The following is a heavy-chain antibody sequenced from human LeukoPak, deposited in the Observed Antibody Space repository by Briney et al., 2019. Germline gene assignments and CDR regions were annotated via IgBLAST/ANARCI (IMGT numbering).Heavy chain of an antibody. CDR1: GFTFSNYV. CDR3: ARNQGLNGYCSGGSCYSFNMDDAFDI. J-gene: IGHJ3*02. D-gene: IGHD2-15*01. Sequence: GGSLRLSCAASGFTFSNYVTHWVRQAPGKGLEWVAVTSTDENLKFYADSVKGRFTISRDNSKNTLYLQMNSLRAEDTAVYYCARNQGLNGYCSGGSCYSFNMDDAFDIWGQGTMVTVSS. CDR2: TSTDENLK. V-gene: IGHV3-30*04.